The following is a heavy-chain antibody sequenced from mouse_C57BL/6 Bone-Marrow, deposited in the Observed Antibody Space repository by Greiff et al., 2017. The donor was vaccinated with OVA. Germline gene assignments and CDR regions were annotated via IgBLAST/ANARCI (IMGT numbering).Heavy chain of an antibody. CDR2: ISNGGGST. CDR1: GFTFSDYY. V-gene: IGHV5-12*01. CDR3: ARHYYGSSYPDWYFDV. J-gene: IGHJ1*03. Sequence: EVMLVESGGGLVQPGGSLKLSCAASGFTFSDYYMYWVRQTPEKRLEWVAYISNGGGSTYYPDTVKGRFTISRDNAKNTLYLQMSRLKSEDTAMYYCARHYYGSSYPDWYFDVWGTGTTVTVSS. D-gene: IGHD1-1*01.